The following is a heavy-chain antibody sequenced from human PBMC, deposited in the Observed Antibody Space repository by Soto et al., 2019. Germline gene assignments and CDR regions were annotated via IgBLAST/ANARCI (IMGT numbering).Heavy chain of an antibody. CDR2: IRPYNGNT. CDR3: ARYLPPLDY. CDR1: GYTFTSYG. Sequence: QVQLVQSGAEVKKPGASVKVSCKASGYTFTSYGISWVRQAPGQGLEWMGWIRPYNGNTNYAPKLPGRVTMTTDTSTRTAYMELRSLISYDAAVYYCARYLPPLDYWGQGTLVTVSS. V-gene: IGHV1-18*01. J-gene: IGHJ4*02.